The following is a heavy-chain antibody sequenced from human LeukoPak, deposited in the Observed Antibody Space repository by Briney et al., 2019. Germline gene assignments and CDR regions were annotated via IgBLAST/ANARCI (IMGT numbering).Heavy chain of an antibody. CDR3: ARDEYSSSNRGSEYFQH. Sequence: PSETLSLICTVSGGSISRYYWTWIRLPAGKGLEWIGRIFPSGSTHYNPSLESRVTISLLPSKNQVSLRLSSVTAADTGVYYCARDEYSSSNRGSEYFQHWGQGTLVTVSS. V-gene: IGHV4-4*07. J-gene: IGHJ1*01. CDR2: IFPSGST. D-gene: IGHD6-6*01. CDR1: GGSISRYY.